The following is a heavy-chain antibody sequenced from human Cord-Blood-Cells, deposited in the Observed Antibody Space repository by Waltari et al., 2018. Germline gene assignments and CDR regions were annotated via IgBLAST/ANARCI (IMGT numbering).Heavy chain of an antibody. V-gene: IGHV7-4-1*02. CDR3: ARPPYCSGGSCYYYYGMDV. CDR1: GYTFTSYA. CDR2: INTNTGNP. D-gene: IGHD2-15*01. Sequence: QVQLVQSGSELKKPGASVKVSCKASGYTFTSYALNWVRQAPGQGLEWMGWINTNTGNPTYAQGFTGRFVFSVDTSVSTSYLQISSLKAEDTAVDCCARPPYCSGGSCYYYYGMDVWGQGTTVTVSS. J-gene: IGHJ6*02.